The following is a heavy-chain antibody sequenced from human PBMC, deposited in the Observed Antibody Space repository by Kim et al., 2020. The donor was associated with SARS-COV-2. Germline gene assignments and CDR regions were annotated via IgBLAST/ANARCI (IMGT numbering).Heavy chain of an antibody. V-gene: IGHV4-34*01. CDR3: ARRLAAAGTRPFGY. Sequence: TPSLKSRVTISVDTSKTQFSLKLSSVTAADTAVYYCARRLAAAGTRPFGYWGQGTLVTVSS. J-gene: IGHJ4*02. D-gene: IGHD6-13*01.